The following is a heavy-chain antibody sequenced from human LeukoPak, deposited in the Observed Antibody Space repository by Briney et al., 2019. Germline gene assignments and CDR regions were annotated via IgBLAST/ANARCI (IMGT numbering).Heavy chain of an antibody. D-gene: IGHD6-13*01. J-gene: IGHJ6*03. CDR3: ARDYSRVGRRYYYMDV. CDR2: IYYSGST. CDR1: GGSISSSSYY. V-gene: IGHV4-39*07. Sequence: SETLSLTCTVSGGSISSSSYYWGWIRQPPGKGLEWIGSIYYSGSTYYNPSLKSRVATSVDTSKNQFSLKLSSVTAADTAVYYCARDYSRVGRRYYYMDVWGKGTTVTVSS.